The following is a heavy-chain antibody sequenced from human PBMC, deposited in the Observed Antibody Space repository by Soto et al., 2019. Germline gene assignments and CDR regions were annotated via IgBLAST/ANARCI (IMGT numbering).Heavy chain of an antibody. D-gene: IGHD3-9*01. CDR3: AKAPVHYDILTGYFLHYYGMDV. Sequence: GSLRLSCAASGFTFTSFGIHWVRQAPGKGLEWVAVISYDGIDENYADSVKGRFSISRDKSKNTVYLQMNSLRAEDTAVYYCAKAPVHYDILTGYFLHYYGMDVWGQGTTVTVSS. CDR1: GFTFTSFG. J-gene: IGHJ6*02. CDR2: ISYDGIDE. V-gene: IGHV3-30*18.